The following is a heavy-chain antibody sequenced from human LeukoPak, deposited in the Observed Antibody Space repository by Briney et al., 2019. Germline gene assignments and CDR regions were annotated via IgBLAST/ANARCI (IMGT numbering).Heavy chain of an antibody. V-gene: IGHV1-2*06. J-gene: IGHJ4*02. CDR1: GYTFTGYY. D-gene: IGHD3-9*01. Sequence: ASVKVSCKASGYTFTGYYMHWVRQAPGQGLEWMGRINPNSGGTNYAQKFQGRVTMTRDTSISTAYMELSRLRSDDTAVYYCALNWYYDILNGYLEDWGQGTLVTVSS. CDR2: INPNSGGT. CDR3: ALNWYYDILNGYLED.